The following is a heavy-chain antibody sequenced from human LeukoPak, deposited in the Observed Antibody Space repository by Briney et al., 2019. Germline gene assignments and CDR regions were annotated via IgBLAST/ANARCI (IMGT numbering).Heavy chain of an antibody. D-gene: IGHD2-2*01. J-gene: IGHJ5*02. Sequence: SGTLSLTCAVSGGSISSSNWWSWVRQPPGKGLEWIGEIYHSGSTNYNPSLKSRATISVDKSKNQFSLKLSSVTAADTAVYYCARVQLIVVVPAAMHRWFDPWGQGTLVTVSS. CDR2: IYHSGST. V-gene: IGHV4-4*02. CDR1: GGSISSSNW. CDR3: ARVQLIVVVPAAMHRWFDP.